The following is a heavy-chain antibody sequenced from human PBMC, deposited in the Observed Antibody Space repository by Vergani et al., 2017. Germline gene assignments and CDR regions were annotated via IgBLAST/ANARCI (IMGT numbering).Heavy chain of an antibody. V-gene: IGHV1-69*01. CDR1: GGTFSSYA. Sequence: QVQLVQSGAEVKKPGSSVKVSCKASGGTFSSYAISWVRQAPGQGLEWMGGIIPIFGTANYAQKFQGRVTITADESTGTAYMELSSLRSEDTAVYYCARGPIAAARRPVYYMDVWGKGTTVTVSS. CDR2: IIPIFGTA. J-gene: IGHJ6*03. CDR3: ARGPIAAARRPVYYMDV. D-gene: IGHD6-13*01.